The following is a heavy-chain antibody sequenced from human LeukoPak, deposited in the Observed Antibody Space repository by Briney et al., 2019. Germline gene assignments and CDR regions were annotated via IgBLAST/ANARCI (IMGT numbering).Heavy chain of an antibody. Sequence: GGSLRLSCAASGFTFSNYGMHWVRQAPGKGLEWVAFIRFDGTSKYYADSVKGRFTVSRDNFKNTVHLQVNSLRPEDTAVYFCAKDDAWIRFASWGQGILVTVSS. CDR1: GFTFSNYG. J-gene: IGHJ5*01. CDR2: IRFDGTSK. V-gene: IGHV3-30*02. D-gene: IGHD5-12*01. CDR3: AKDDAWIRFAS.